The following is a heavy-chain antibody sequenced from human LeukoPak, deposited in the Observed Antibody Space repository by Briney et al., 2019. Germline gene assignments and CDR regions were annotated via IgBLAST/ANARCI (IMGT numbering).Heavy chain of an antibody. J-gene: IGHJ4*02. CDR2: IFYSGNT. CDR1: GGPISDFY. Sequence: TTSETLSLTCTVSGGPISDFYWSWIRQSPEKGLEWIGNIFYSGNTNYNPSLRSRVTISVDTSKKQFSLRLTSVTAADTAVYYCARYYGSGSYPRSRYFDYWGQGTLVTVSS. CDR3: ARYYGSGSYPRSRYFDY. V-gene: IGHV4-59*01. D-gene: IGHD3-10*01.